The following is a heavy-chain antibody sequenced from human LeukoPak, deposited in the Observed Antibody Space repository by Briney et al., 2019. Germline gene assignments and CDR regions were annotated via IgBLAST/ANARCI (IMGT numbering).Heavy chain of an antibody. V-gene: IGHV3-21*06. CDR3: ARLADYDRSGYFDY. J-gene: IGHJ4*02. CDR1: GFTFNTYS. CDR2: IDSSGGYM. D-gene: IGHD3-22*01. Sequence: GGSLRLSCEASGFTFNTYSMNWARQAPGKGLEGVSSIDSSGGYMFYADSVKGRFIISRDNAKDSLYLQMNSLRGEDTAVYYCARLADYDRSGYFDYWGQGTLVTVSS.